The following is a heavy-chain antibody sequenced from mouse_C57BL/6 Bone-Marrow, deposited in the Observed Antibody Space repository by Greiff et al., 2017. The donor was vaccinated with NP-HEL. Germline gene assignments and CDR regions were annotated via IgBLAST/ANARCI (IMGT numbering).Heavy chain of an antibody. Sequence: EVQLQQSGTVLARPGASVKMSCKTSGYTFTSYWMHWVKQRPGQGLEWIGAIYPGNSDTSYNQKFKGKAKLTAFTSASTAYMELSSLTNEGSAVYYCTTYHRWFAYWRQGTLVTVSA. CDR2: IYPGNSDT. V-gene: IGHV1-5*01. CDR1: GYTFTSYW. J-gene: IGHJ3*01. CDR3: TTYHRWFAY. D-gene: IGHD2-14*01.